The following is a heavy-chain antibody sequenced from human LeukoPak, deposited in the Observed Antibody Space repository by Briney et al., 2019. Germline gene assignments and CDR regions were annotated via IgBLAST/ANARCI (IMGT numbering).Heavy chain of an antibody. CDR2: MYHTGGF. V-gene: IGHV4-4*02. CDR1: GGSVNSINW. J-gene: IGHJ4*02. CDR3: ARNPRDGHTFDY. Sequence: SETLSLTCAVSGGSVNSINWWSWVRQPPGQGLEWIGEMYHTGGFNYNPSLKSRVTISLDKSQNQFSLRLSSVTAADTAVYYCARNPRDGHTFDYWGQGTLVTVSS.